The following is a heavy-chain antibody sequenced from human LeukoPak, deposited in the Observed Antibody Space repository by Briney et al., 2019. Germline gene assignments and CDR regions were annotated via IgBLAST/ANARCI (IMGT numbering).Heavy chain of an antibody. D-gene: IGHD2/OR15-2a*01. CDR1: GFSFSKYA. CDR2: ISFDETKK. CDR3: ARMKVIKGASLDY. J-gene: IGHJ4*02. V-gene: IGHV3-30-3*01. Sequence: GGPLRLYSAASGFSFSKYAMHWVRQAPGKGLEWVAVISFDETKKYYADSVKGRFTISRDNSNNTLFLQMNSLKTEDTAVYFCARMKVIKGASLDYWGQGSLVTVSS.